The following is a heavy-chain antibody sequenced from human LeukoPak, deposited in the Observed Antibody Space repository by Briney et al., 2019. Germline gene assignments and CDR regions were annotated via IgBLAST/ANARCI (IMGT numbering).Heavy chain of an antibody. V-gene: IGHV4-34*01. CDR3: ARGSGWRTGVDY. D-gene: IGHD6-19*01. Sequence: PSETLSLTCAVYGGSFSGYYWSWIRQPPGEGLEWIGEINHSGSTNYNPSLKSRVTISVDTSKNQFSLKLSSVTAADTAVYYCARGSGWRTGVDYWGQGTLVTVSS. CDR2: INHSGST. CDR1: GGSFSGYY. J-gene: IGHJ4*02.